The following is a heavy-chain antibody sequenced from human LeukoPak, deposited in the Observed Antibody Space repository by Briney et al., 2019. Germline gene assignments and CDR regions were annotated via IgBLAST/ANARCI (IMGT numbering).Heavy chain of an antibody. Sequence: GGSLRLSCAPSGFTFDNYAMHWVRQAPGKGLEWVSLVSADGTRTSYADSVKGRFTIPRDNSKNSLYLQMNSLRTEDTALYYCAKDPDYGGNSRYGMDVWGQGTTVTVSS. D-gene: IGHD4-23*01. CDR2: VSADGTRT. CDR1: GFTFDNYA. V-gene: IGHV3-43*02. CDR3: AKDPDYGGNSRYGMDV. J-gene: IGHJ6*02.